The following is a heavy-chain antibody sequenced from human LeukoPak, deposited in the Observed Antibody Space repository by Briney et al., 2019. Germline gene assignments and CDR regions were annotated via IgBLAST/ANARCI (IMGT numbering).Heavy chain of an antibody. D-gene: IGHD5/OR15-5a*01. Sequence: GGSLRLSCAASEFTFSNNWMSWVRQAPGKGPEWAASIKEDGSIKYYVDSVKGRFTISRDNAKNSLYLQMSSLRAEGTAVYYCASFGILVSWGAFDIWGQGTMVTVSS. J-gene: IGHJ3*02. CDR3: ASFGILVSWGAFDI. CDR1: EFTFSNNW. CDR2: IKEDGSIK. V-gene: IGHV3-7*01.